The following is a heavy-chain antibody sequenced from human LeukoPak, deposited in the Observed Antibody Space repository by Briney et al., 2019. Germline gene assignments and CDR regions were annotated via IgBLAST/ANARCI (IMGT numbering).Heavy chain of an antibody. V-gene: IGHV4-34*09. Sequence: SETLSLTCAVYGGSFSGYYWSWIRQPPGKGLEWIGEINHSGSTYYNPSLKSRVTISVDTSKNQFSLKLSSVTAADTAVYYCAAQPYYDFWSGYYQPYYFDYWGQGTLVTVSS. CDR3: AAQPYYDFWSGYYQPYYFDY. J-gene: IGHJ4*02. D-gene: IGHD3-3*01. CDR1: GGSFSGYY. CDR2: INHSGST.